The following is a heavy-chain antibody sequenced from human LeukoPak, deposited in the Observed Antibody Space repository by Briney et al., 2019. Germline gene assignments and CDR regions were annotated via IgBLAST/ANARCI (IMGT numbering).Heavy chain of an antibody. D-gene: IGHD4-17*01. Sequence: SETLSLTCTVSGGSVSSGSYYWSWIRQPPGKGLEWIGYMYNSGSTTYNPSLKSRVTISVDTSKNQFSLKLSSVTAADTAVYYCARGGYGVAFDIWGQGTVVTVSS. V-gene: IGHV4-61*01. CDR3: ARGGYGVAFDI. CDR1: GGSVSSGSYY. CDR2: MYNSGST. J-gene: IGHJ3*02.